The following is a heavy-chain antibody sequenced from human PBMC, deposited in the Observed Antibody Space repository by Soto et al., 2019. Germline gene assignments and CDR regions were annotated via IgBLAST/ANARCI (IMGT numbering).Heavy chain of an antibody. CDR3: ARGQLVWYGDLTPYHRDMDV. J-gene: IGHJ6*02. CDR1: GGSFAAFY. CDR2: ISHDGGT. Sequence: QVQLQQWGAGLLRPSETLSLTCAFYGGSFAAFYWSWVRQSPGQGLVWVGEISHDGGTNYSPSLASRVSISVDTSKNQFSLHLRSVTAADTGLYYCARGQLVWYGDLTPYHRDMDVWGQGTTVTVSS. V-gene: IGHV4-34*02. D-gene: IGHD3-10*01.